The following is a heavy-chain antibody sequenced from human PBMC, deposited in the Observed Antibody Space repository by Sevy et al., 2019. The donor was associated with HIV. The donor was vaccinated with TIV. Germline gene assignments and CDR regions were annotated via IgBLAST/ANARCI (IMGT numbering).Heavy chain of an antibody. J-gene: IGHJ4*02. Sequence: GGSLRLSCAASGFTFSSYGMHWVRQAPGKGLEWVAVIWYDGSNKYYADSVKGRFTISRDNSKNTLYLQMNSLRAEDTAVYYCALAQHSSSWYTALGYWGQGTLVTVSS. CDR3: ALAQHSSSWYTALGY. CDR2: IWYDGSNK. D-gene: IGHD6-13*01. V-gene: IGHV3-33*01. CDR1: GFTFSSYG.